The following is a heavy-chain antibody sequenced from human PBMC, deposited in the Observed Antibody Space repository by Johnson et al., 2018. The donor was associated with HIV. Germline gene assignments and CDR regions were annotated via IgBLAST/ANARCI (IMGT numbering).Heavy chain of an antibody. CDR3: ARDQWLAPSGAFDI. J-gene: IGHJ3*02. V-gene: IGHV3-11*04. D-gene: IGHD6-19*01. Sequence: QVQLVESGGGLIQPGGSLRLSCAASGFTVSSNYMSWVRQAPGKGLEWVSYISSSGSIIYYSDSVKGRFAISRDNVKSSLYLQMNSLRAEDTAVYYCARDQWLAPSGAFDIWGQGTMVTVSS. CDR2: ISSSGSII. CDR1: GFTVSSNY.